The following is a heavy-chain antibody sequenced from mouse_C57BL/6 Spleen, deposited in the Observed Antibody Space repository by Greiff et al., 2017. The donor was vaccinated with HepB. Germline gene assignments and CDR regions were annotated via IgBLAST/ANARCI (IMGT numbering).Heavy chain of an antibody. J-gene: IGHJ1*03. CDR1: GFSLTSYG. Sequence: VKLMESGPGLVQPSQSLSITCTVSGFSLTSYGVHWVRQSPGKGLEWLGVIWRGGSTDYNAAFMSRLSITKDNSKSQVFFKMNSLQADDTAIYYCAKTLYSNYEYFDVWGTGTTVTVSS. D-gene: IGHD2-5*01. V-gene: IGHV2-5*01. CDR3: AKTLYSNYEYFDV. CDR2: IWRGGST.